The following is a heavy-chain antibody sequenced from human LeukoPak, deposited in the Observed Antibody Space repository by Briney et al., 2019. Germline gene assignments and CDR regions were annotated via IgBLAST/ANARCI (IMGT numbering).Heavy chain of an antibody. D-gene: IGHD2-8*01. CDR1: GFTFSSYS. Sequence: GGSLRLSCAASGFTFSSYSMNWVRQAPGKGLEWVSYISSSSTIYYADSVKGRFTISRDNAKNSLYLQMNSLRAEDTAVYYCAVGYCTNGVCLATFDAFDIWGQGTMVTVSS. V-gene: IGHV3-48*01. CDR2: ISSSSTI. CDR3: AVGYCTNGVCLATFDAFDI. J-gene: IGHJ3*02.